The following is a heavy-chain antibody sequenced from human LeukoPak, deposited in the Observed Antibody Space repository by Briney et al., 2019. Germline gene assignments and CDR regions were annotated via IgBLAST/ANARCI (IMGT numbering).Heavy chain of an antibody. Sequence: PSETLSLTCTVSGGSISSSSYYWGWIRQPPGKGLEWIGSIYYSGSTYYNPSLKSRVTISVDTSKNQFSLKLSSVTAADTAVYYCARSPLVGATSFDYWGQGTLVTVSS. D-gene: IGHD1-26*01. CDR3: ARSPLVGATSFDY. CDR2: IYYSGST. V-gene: IGHV4-39*07. J-gene: IGHJ4*02. CDR1: GGSISSSSYY.